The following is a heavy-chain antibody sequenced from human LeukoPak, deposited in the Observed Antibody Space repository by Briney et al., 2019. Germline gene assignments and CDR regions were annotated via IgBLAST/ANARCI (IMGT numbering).Heavy chain of an antibody. CDR1: GYTFTSYD. D-gene: IGHD3-22*01. J-gene: IGHJ4*02. Sequence: ASVKVSCKASGYTFTSYDINWVRQATGQGLEWMGWMNPNSGNTGYAQKFQGRVTMTRNTSISTAYMELSSLRSEDTPVYYCARGLSVRNYDSSGYSYDYWGQGTLVTVSS. CDR2: MNPNSGNT. CDR3: ARGLSVRNYDSSGYSYDY. V-gene: IGHV1-8*01.